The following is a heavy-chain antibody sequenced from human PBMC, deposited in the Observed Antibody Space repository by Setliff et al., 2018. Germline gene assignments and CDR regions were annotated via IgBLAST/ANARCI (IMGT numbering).Heavy chain of an antibody. CDR3: AKAYGDYDY. Sequence: PGGSLRLSCAASGFTFSSCGMHWVRQAPGKGLEWVACIRYDGSNKYYADSVKGRFTISRDNSKNTLYLQMNSLRAEDTAVYYCAKAYGDYDYWGQGTLVTVSS. D-gene: IGHD4-17*01. CDR1: GFTFSSCG. J-gene: IGHJ4*02. CDR2: IRYDGSNK. V-gene: IGHV3-30*02.